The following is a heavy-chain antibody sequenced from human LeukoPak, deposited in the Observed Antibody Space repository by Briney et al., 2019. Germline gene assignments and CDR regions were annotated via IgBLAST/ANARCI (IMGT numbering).Heavy chain of an antibody. CDR1: GFTVSSNY. D-gene: IGHD3-3*01. CDR2: IYSGGST. J-gene: IGHJ6*02. V-gene: IGHV3-53*01. CDR3: ARDRRYDFWSGTGMDV. Sequence: GGSLRLSCAASGFTVSSNYMSWVRQAPGKGLEWVSVIYSGGSTYYADSVKGRFTISRDNSKNTLYLQMNSLRAEDTAVYYCARDRRYDFWSGTGMDVWGQGTTVTVSS.